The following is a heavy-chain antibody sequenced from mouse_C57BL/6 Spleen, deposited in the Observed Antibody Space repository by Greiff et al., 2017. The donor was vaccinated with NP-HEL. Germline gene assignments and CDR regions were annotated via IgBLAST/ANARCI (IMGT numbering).Heavy chain of an antibody. CDR2: INPNNGGT. V-gene: IGHV1-18*01. Sequence: VQLQQSGPELVKPGASVKIPCKASGYTFTDYNMDWVKQSHGKSLEWIGDINPNNGGTIYNQKFKGKATLTVDKSSSTAYMELRSLTSEDTAVYYCARGHYGSSHYAMDYWGQGTSVTVSS. CDR3: ARGHYGSSHYAMDY. J-gene: IGHJ4*01. CDR1: GYTFTDYN. D-gene: IGHD1-1*01.